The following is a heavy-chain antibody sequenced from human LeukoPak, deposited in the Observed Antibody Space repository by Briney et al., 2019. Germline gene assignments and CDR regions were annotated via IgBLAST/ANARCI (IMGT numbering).Heavy chain of an antibody. Sequence: PGGSLRLSCVASGFSFREYPIHWVRQAPGKGLEWVAVISNDGSNEYDAEFVKGRFTISRDNSKNALYLQMNSLRAEDTAVYYCARVGRYCSGGSCPRVIYYYYGMDVWGQGTTVTVSS. J-gene: IGHJ6*02. CDR3: ARVGRYCSGGSCPRVIYYYYGMDV. D-gene: IGHD2-15*01. CDR2: ISNDGSNE. CDR1: GFSFREYP. V-gene: IGHV3-30*14.